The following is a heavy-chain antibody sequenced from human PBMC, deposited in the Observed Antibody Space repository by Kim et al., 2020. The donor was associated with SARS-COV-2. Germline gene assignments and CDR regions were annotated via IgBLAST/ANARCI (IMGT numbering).Heavy chain of an antibody. CDR2: IHYDGST. J-gene: IGHJ2*01. D-gene: IGHD2-21*01. CDR1: GDSIRYTSYY. CDR3: ARSPLRVAPPPRNFDL. V-gene: IGHV4-39*07. Sequence: SETLSLTCNVSGDSIRYTSYYWAWIRQPPGKGLEWIATIHYDGSTYYNRSLKSRVTISVDTSKNKFSLKLTSVTAADMGAYFCARSPLRVAPPPRNFDL.